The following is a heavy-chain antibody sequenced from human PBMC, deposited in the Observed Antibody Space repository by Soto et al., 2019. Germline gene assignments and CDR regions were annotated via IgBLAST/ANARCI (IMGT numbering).Heavy chain of an antibody. J-gene: IGHJ4*02. D-gene: IGHD4-17*01. CDR1: GGSISSGGYS. CDR3: ARGVTTVTTFDY. Sequence: SETLSLTCAVSGGSISSGGYSCNWIRQPPGKGLEWIGYIYHSGSTYYNPSLKSRVTISVDRSKNQFSLKLSSVTAADTAVYYCARGVTTVTTFDYWGQGTLITVSS. CDR2: IYHSGST. V-gene: IGHV4-30-2*01.